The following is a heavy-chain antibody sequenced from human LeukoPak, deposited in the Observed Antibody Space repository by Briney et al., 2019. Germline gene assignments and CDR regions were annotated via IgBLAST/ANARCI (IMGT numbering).Heavy chain of an antibody. CDR1: GGSISSSSYY. CDR2: IYYSGST. V-gene: IGHV4-39*01. CDR3: ARLGYCSGVSCYEFVYYYYDMDV. D-gene: IGHD2-15*01. Sequence: SETLSLPCTVSGGSISSSSYYWGWIRQPPGKGLEWIGSIYYSGSTYYNPSLKSRVTISVDTSKNQFSLKLSSVTAADTAVYYCARLGYCSGVSCYEFVYYYYDMDVWGKGTTVTVSS. J-gene: IGHJ6*03.